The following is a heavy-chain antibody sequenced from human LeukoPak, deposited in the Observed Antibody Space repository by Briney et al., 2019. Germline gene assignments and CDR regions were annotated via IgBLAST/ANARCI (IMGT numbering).Heavy chain of an antibody. CDR3: ARVWGVRGVIMSWFDP. J-gene: IGHJ5*02. D-gene: IGHD3-10*01. Sequence: PSETLSLTCAVYGGSFSSYYWSWIRQPPGKGLEWIGEINHSGSTNYNPSLKSRVTISVDTSKNQFSLKLSSVTAADTAVYYCARVWGVRGVIMSWFDPWGRGTLVTVSS. V-gene: IGHV4-34*01. CDR1: GGSFSSYY. CDR2: INHSGST.